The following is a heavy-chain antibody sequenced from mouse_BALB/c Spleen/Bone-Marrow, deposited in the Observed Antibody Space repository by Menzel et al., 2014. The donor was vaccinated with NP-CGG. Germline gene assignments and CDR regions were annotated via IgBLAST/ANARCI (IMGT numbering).Heavy chain of an antibody. J-gene: IGHJ4*01. V-gene: IGHV5-6*01. CDR2: ISNGGTFT. CDR3: SSRQSGNYAMDY. CDR1: GFTFSSYG. Sequence: EVQRVESGGDLVKPGGSLKLSCAASGFTFSSYGFFWVRQTPDKRLEWVATISNGGTFTYYPDSVKGRFTISRDNAKNTLYLQMSSLKSEDTAMYYCSSRQSGNYAMDYWGQGTSVTVSS.